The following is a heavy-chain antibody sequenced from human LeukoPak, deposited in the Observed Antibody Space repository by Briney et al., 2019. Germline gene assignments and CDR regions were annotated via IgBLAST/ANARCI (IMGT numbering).Heavy chain of an antibody. V-gene: IGHV3-21*01. Sequence: GGSLRLSCAASGFNFSIYNMNWVRQAPGKGLEWVSSISSTSSYIYYADSVKGRFTISRDNSNNTVFLQMNSLRTEDTAVYYCARQRVGYFRSWGQGTLVTVSS. CDR2: ISSTSSYI. CDR1: GFNFSIYN. CDR3: ARQRVGYFRS. D-gene: IGHD2-8*01. J-gene: IGHJ5*02.